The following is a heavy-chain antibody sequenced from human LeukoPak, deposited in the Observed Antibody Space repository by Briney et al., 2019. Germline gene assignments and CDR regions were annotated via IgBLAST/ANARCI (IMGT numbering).Heavy chain of an antibody. CDR2: INPNSGGT. V-gene: IGHV1-2*02. J-gene: IGHJ6*02. Sequence: ASVKVSCKASGYTFTGYYMHWVRQAPGQGLEWMGWINPNSGGTNYAQKFQGRVTITADESTSTAYMELSSLRSEDTAVYYCARAPGVYCSSTSCYTGREYYGMDVWGQGTTVTVSS. CDR3: ARAPGVYCSSTSCYTGREYYGMDV. D-gene: IGHD2-2*02. CDR1: GYTFTGYY.